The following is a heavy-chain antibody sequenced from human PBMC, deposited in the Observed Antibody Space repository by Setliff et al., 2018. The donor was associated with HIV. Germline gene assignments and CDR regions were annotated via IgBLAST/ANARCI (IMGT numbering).Heavy chain of an antibody. CDR3: AKDEREALVNFFDAFDI. D-gene: IGHD2-21*01. CDR1: GFTFNTYA. V-gene: IGHV3-23*01. J-gene: IGHJ3*02. CDR2: MGGSSGDT. Sequence: QPGGSLRLSCAASGFTFNTYAMSWVRQAPGKGLEWVSSMGGSSGDTYYADSVKGRFTISRDNSKNTLYLQMNSLRAEDTAVYYCAKDEREALVNFFDAFDIWGQGTMVTVSS.